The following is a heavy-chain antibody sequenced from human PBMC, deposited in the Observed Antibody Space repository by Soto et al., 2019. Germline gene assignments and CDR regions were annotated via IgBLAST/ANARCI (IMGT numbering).Heavy chain of an antibody. V-gene: IGHV3-30*03. J-gene: IGHJ3*01. CDR2: ISHDGSHK. CDR1: GFTFSSYE. D-gene: IGHD1-26*01. CDR3: AIIHSGSFGFDV. Sequence: PGGSLRLSCAASGFTFSSYEMNWVRQAPGKGLEWVALISHDGSHKYYADSVKGRFTISRDNSKNTLYLQMSRLRADDTAVYHCAIIHSGSFGFDVWGQGTVVTVSS.